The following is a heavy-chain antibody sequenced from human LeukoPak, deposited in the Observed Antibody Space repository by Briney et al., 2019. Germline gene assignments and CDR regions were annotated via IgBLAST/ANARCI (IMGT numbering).Heavy chain of an antibody. V-gene: IGHV1-18*01. Sequence: VASVKVSCKASGYTFTSYGIRWVRQAPGQGLEWMGWISAYNGNTNYAQKLQGRVTMTTDTSTSTAYMELRSLRSDDTAVYYCARDRRRLSPGNYYGMDVWGQGTTVTVSS. CDR3: ARDRRRLSPGNYYGMDV. CDR1: GYTFTSYG. CDR2: ISAYNGNT. D-gene: IGHD3-16*02. J-gene: IGHJ6*02.